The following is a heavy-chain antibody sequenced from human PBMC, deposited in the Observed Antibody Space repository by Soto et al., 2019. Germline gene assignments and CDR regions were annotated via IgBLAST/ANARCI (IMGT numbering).Heavy chain of an antibody. CDR3: ARVPPMFGELSSGVYYYYYYMDV. V-gene: IGHV1-18*01. CDR1: GGTFSSYG. Sequence: GASVKVSCKASGGTFSSYGISWVRQAPGQGLEWMGWISAYNGNTNYAQKLQGRVTMTTDTSTSTAYMELRSLRSDDTAVYYCARVPPMFGELSSGVYYYYYYMDVWGKGTTVTVSS. D-gene: IGHD3-10*02. CDR2: ISAYNGNT. J-gene: IGHJ6*03.